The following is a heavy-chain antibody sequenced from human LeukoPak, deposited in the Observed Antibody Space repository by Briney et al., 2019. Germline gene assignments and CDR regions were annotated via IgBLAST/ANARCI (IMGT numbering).Heavy chain of an antibody. D-gene: IGHD1-14*01. CDR3: ARSDRAVGPAFDI. Sequence: SQTLSLTCALSGDSFSSNSAAWNWLRQSPSRGLEWLVRTYYRSKWYNDYAVSVKSRITINPDTSKNQFSLHLNSVTPEDTAVYYCARSDRAVGPAFDIWGQGTMVTVSS. CDR1: GDSFSSNSAA. CDR2: TYYRSKWYN. V-gene: IGHV6-1*01. J-gene: IGHJ3*02.